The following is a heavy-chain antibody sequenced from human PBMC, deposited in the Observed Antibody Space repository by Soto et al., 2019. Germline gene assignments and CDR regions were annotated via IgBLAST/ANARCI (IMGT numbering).Heavy chain of an antibody. D-gene: IGHD2-21*01. J-gene: IGHJ6*02. V-gene: IGHV3-30-3*01. CDR3: ARLSGDHSAFFSYGMDA. Sequence: GGSLRLSCAASGFTFTNYAMHWVRQGPGKGLEWVAVISYDGNTKFYTDSLKGRFSISRDNARNTLSLQMNSLRADDTAVYYCARLSGDHSAFFSYGMDAWGQGTTVTVSS. CDR2: ISYDGNTK. CDR1: GFTFTNYA.